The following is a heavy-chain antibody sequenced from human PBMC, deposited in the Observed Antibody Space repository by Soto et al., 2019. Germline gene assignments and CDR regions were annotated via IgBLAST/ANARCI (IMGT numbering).Heavy chain of an antibody. D-gene: IGHD6-13*01. Sequence: VQLVESGGGVVQPGRSLRLSCAASGFTFSSYGMHWVRQAPGKGLEWVAVIWYDGSNKYYADSVKGRFTISRDNSKNTLYLQMNSLRAEDTAVYYCASSYSSSWYYFDYWGQGTLVTVSS. CDR3: ASSYSSSWYYFDY. J-gene: IGHJ4*02. CDR2: IWYDGSNK. V-gene: IGHV3-33*01. CDR1: GFTFSSYG.